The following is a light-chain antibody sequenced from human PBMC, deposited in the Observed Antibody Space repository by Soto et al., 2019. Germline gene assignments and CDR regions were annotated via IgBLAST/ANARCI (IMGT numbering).Light chain of an antibody. J-gene: IGKJ4*01. V-gene: IGKV2-28*01. CDR3: MQARQTPLT. CDR2: SGS. Sequence: DIVMTQSPLSLPVTPGEPASISCRSSQSLLHSNGYNYLDWYLQKPGQSPQLLIYSGSNRASGVXDXXRGSGSGTDFTLKISRVEAEDVGVYYCMQARQTPLTVGGGTKVEIK. CDR1: QSLLHSNGYNY.